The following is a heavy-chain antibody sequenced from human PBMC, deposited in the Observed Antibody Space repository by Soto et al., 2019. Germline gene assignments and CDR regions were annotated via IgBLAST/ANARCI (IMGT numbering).Heavy chain of an antibody. CDR1: GFTFSSYW. CDR2: ISTDASST. CDR3: ARLPNKSPQN. Sequence: EVHLVESGGGLVQPGGFLRLSCAASGFTFSSYWMHWVRQAPGKGLVWVSSISTDASSTSYADPVKGRFTISRDNAKNTLYLQMNSVRAEDTAVYYCARLPNKSPQNWGQGTLVIVSP. V-gene: IGHV3-74*01. J-gene: IGHJ1*01.